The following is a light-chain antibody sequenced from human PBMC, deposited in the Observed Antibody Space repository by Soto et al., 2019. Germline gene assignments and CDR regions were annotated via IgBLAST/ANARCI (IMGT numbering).Light chain of an antibody. Sequence: DILMTQSPSSLSPSVGDRVTITGQASQDISKYLNWYQQKPGKAPKLLIYHSSNLETGVPSRFSGTGAGRHFTFTISSLQPEDIPTYFFQQYDSFLRTLGHRTQVHIK. J-gene: IGKJ2*01. CDR3: QQYDSFLRT. CDR2: HSS. CDR1: QDISKY. V-gene: IGKV1-33*01.